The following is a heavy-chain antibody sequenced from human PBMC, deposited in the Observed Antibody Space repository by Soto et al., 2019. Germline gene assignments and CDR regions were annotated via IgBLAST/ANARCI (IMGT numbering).Heavy chain of an antibody. CDR2: TYYRSKWYN. D-gene: IGHD2-2*01. CDR1: GDSVSSNSAA. V-gene: IGHV6-1*01. CDR3: ARDWTSSHFDC. Sequence: SQTLSLTCAISGDSVSSNSAAWNWIRHSPSRGLEWLGRTYYRSKWYNDYGVSVKSRITIEPDTSKNQFSLQLNSVTPEDTAVYYCARDWTSSHFDCWGQGTLVTVSS. J-gene: IGHJ4*02.